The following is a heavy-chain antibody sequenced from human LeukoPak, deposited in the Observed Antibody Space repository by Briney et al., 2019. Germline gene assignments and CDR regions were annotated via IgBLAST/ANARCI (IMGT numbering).Heavy chain of an antibody. CDR2: IYHSGST. V-gene: IGHV4-30-2*01. D-gene: IGHD6-6*01. CDR1: GGSISSGGYS. CDR3: ARGGGAAPPDY. Sequence: PSQTLSLTCAVSGGSISSGGYSWSWTRQPPGKGLEWIGYIYHSGSTYYNPSLKSRVTISVDRSKNQFSLKLSSVTAADTAVYYCARGGGAAPPDYWGQGTLVTVSS. J-gene: IGHJ4*02.